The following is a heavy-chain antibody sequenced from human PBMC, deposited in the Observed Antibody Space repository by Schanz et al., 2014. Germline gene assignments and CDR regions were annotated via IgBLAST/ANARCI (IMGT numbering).Heavy chain of an antibody. CDR1: GFTLSSYA. Sequence: QVQLVESGGGVVQPGRSLRLSCAAYGFTLSSYAMHWVRQAPGKGLEWVAVTSYDGSNKYYADSVKGRFTISRDNSKNTLYLQMNTLRAEDTAVYYCARDRGYCSGGSCLTFDYWGQGTLVTVSS. V-gene: IGHV3-30-3*01. J-gene: IGHJ4*02. CDR2: TSYDGSNK. CDR3: ARDRGYCSGGSCLTFDY. D-gene: IGHD2-15*01.